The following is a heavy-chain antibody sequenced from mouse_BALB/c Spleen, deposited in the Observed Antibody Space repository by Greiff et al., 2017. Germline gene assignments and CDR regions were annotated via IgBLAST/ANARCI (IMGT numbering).Heavy chain of an antibody. D-gene: IGHD2-14*01. V-gene: IGHV1-87*01. CDR3: AYRYGDWTGYYFDY. CDR2: IYPGDGDT. Sequence: QVQLQQSGAELARPGASVKLSCKASGYTFTSYWMQWVKQRPGQGLEWIGAIYPGDGDTRYTQKFKGKATLTADKSSSTAYMQLSSLASEDSAVYYCAYRYGDWTGYYFDYWGQGTTLTDSS. J-gene: IGHJ2*01. CDR1: GYTFTSYW.